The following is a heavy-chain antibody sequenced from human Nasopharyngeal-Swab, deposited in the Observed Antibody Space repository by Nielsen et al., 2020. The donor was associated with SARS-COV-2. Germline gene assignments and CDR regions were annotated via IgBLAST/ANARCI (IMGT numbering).Heavy chain of an antibody. CDR1: GFMVNDYW. Sequence: GGSLRLSCEVSGFMVNDYWISWVRQAPGKGLEWVANVNQDGSEKYYVDSVKGRFTISRDNSKNTLYLQMNSLRVDDTAVYYCARGGSSGESSFDYWGQGTLVTVSA. D-gene: IGHD5-12*01. CDR2: VNQDGSEK. J-gene: IGHJ4*02. V-gene: IGHV3-7*01. CDR3: ARGGSSGESSFDY.